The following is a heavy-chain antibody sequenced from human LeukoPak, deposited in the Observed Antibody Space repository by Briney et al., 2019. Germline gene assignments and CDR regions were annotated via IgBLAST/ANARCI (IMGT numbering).Heavy chain of an antibody. J-gene: IGHJ4*02. CDR1: GFTFSNYA. Sequence: GGSLRLSCAASGFTFSNYAMYWVRQAPGKGLECVSLISASGGSAYYADSVKGRFTSSRDNSKSTLYLQMNSLRAEDTAVYYCAKAGYYDSRGYYYDHHFDFWGQGTPVTVSS. V-gene: IGHV3-23*01. CDR3: AKAGYYDSRGYYYDHHFDF. CDR2: ISASGGSA. D-gene: IGHD3-22*01.